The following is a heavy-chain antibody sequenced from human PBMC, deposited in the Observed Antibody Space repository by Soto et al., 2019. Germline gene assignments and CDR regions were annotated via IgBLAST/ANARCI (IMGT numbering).Heavy chain of an antibody. D-gene: IGHD5-12*01. CDR2: INPSGGST. CDR3: ARADSGGGGLDAFDI. Sequence: ASVKVSCKASGYTFTSYYMHWVRQAPGQGLEWMGIINPSGGSTSYAQKFQGRVTMTRDTSTSTVYMELSSLRSEDTAVYYCARADSGGGGLDAFDIWGQRTMVTVSS. V-gene: IGHV1-46*03. CDR1: GYTFTSYY. J-gene: IGHJ3*02.